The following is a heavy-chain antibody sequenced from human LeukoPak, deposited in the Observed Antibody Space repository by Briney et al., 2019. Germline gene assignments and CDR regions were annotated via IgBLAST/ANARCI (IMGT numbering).Heavy chain of an antibody. CDR1: GFTFSSYA. CDR3: ARGRHSSGWYHDY. D-gene: IGHD6-19*01. Sequence: GGSLRLSCAASGFTFSSYAMSWVRQAPGKGLEWVSAISGSGGSTYYADSVKGRFTTSRDNSKNTLYLQMNSLRAEDTAVYYCARGRHSSGWYHDYWGQGALVTVSS. V-gene: IGHV3-23*01. CDR2: ISGSGGST. J-gene: IGHJ4*02.